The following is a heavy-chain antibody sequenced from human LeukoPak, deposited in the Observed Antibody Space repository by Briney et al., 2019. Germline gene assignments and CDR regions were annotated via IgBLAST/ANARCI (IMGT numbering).Heavy chain of an antibody. CDR1: GGTFSSYA. D-gene: IGHD6-19*01. Sequence: ASVKLSCTASGGTFSSYAISWVRQAPGQGLEWMGGINPIFGTANYAQKFQGRVTITADESTSTAYMELSSLRAEDTAVYYCATGRQWLVRRYYYYGMDVWGKGTTVTVSS. J-gene: IGHJ6*04. V-gene: IGHV1-69*01. CDR3: ATGRQWLVRRYYYYGMDV. CDR2: INPIFGTA.